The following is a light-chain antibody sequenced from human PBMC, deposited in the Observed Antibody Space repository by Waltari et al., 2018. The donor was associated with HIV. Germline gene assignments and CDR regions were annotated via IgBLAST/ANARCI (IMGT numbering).Light chain of an antibody. CDR1: SPNIGAPYD. CDR3: QSYDNSLGVV. J-gene: IGLJ2*01. V-gene: IGLV1-40*01. Sequence: QSVLTQPPSVSGAPGQRVTIPCTGGSPNIGAPYDVHWYQQLPGTAPKLLIYGSTNRPSGVPDRFSGSKSGTSASLAITGLQAEDEADYYCQSYDNSLGVVFGGGTKLTVL. CDR2: GST.